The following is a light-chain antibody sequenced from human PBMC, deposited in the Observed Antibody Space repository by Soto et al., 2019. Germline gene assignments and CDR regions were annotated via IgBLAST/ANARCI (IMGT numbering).Light chain of an antibody. V-gene: IGLV6-57*04. Sequence: NFMLTQPHSVSESPGKTVTISCTRSSGSIASNYVQWYQQRPDSAPTPVIYEDSQRPSGVPDRFSGSIDSSSNSASLTISRLQTEDEADYYCQSFDINNVVFGGGTQLTVL. CDR2: EDS. CDR3: QSFDINNVV. J-gene: IGLJ2*01. CDR1: SGSIASNY.